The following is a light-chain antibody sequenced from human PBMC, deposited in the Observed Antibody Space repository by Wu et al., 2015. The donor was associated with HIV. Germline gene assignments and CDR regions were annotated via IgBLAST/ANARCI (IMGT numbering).Light chain of an antibody. CDR2: DAS. CDR1: QGVSTD. J-gene: IGKJ1*01. V-gene: IGKV1-13*02. Sequence: AIQLTQSPSSLSASVGDRVTITCRASQGVSTDIAWYQHRPGKPPHLLIFDASTLRSGVPSRFSGSGSGTDFTLTISSLQPEDVATYYCQKYNTAPWTFGQGTKVEIK. CDR3: QKYNTAPWT.